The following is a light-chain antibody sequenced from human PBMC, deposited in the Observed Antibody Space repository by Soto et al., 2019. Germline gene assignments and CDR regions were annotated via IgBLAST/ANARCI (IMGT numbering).Light chain of an antibody. CDR1: QGVSNW. V-gene: IGKV1-12*01. CDR2: AAS. Sequence: DIQMTQSPSSVSASVGDRVTITCRASQGVSNWLAWYQQKPGKAPKPLIYAASTLRSGVPSRFRGSGSGTDFTFTISSLQPEDFATYYCQQANSFPYTFGQGTRLEIK. CDR3: QQANSFPYT. J-gene: IGKJ5*01.